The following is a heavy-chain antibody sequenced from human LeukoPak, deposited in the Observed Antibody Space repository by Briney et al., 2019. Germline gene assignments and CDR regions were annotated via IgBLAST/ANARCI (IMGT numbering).Heavy chain of an antibody. CDR2: ISGNNDNP. CDR3: ARDLGGSPFDY. V-gene: IGHV1-18*01. Sequence: ASVKVSCKASGYTFSNFGISWVRQAPGQGLEWMGWISGNNDNPNYGQNFQGRFTVTSDSSTSTAYMELRNLRSDDTAVYYCARDLGGSPFDYWGQGTLVTVSS. J-gene: IGHJ4*02. CDR1: GYTFSNFG. D-gene: IGHD1-26*01.